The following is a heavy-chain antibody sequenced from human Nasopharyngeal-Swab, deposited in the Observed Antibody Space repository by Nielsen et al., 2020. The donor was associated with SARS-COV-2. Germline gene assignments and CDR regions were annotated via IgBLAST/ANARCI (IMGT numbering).Heavy chain of an antibody. J-gene: IGHJ6*02. V-gene: IGHV4-59*13. CDR3: ARDRYYYGSGSRYYYYGMDV. CDR2: IYYSGST. D-gene: IGHD3-10*01. CDR1: GGSISSYY. Sequence: GSLRLSCTVSGGSISSYYWSWIRQPPGKGLEWIGYIYYSGSTNYNPSLKSRVTISVDTSKNQFSLKLSSVTAADTAVYYCARDRYYYGSGSRYYYYGMDVWGQGTTVTVSS.